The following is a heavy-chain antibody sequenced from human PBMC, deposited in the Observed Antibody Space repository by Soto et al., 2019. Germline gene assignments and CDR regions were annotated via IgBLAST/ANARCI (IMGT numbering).Heavy chain of an antibody. V-gene: IGHV2-26*01. CDR3: ARNPEYYDFWSGYGYYFDY. D-gene: IGHD3-3*01. CDR2: IFSNDEK. Sequence: SGPTLVNPTETLTLTCTVSGFSLSNARMGVSWIRQPPGKALEWLAHIFSNDEKSYSTSLKSRLTISKDTSKSQVVLTMTNMDPVDTATYYCARNPEYYDFWSGYGYYFDYWGQGTLVTVSS. CDR1: GFSLSNARMG. J-gene: IGHJ4*02.